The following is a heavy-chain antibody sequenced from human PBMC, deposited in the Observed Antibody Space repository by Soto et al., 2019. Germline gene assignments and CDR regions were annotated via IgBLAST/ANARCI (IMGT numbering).Heavy chain of an antibody. J-gene: IGHJ2*01. CDR2: MNPNSGNT. Sequence: QVQLLQSGAEVKQPGTSVRVSCRVSGYTFKDYDINWVRRAPGQGLEWMGWMNPNSGNTAYARKFHDRITMTRSVSAGTAFMELNSLTPEDTAVYYCARRMTWSLWCFDLWGSGTQVTVSS. D-gene: IGHD3-3*01. V-gene: IGHV1-8*01. CDR1: GYTFKDYD. CDR3: ARRMTWSLWCFDL.